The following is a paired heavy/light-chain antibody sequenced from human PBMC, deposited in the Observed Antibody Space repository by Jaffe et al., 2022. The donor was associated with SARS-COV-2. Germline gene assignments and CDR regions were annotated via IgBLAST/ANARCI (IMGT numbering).Heavy chain of an antibody. Sequence: QVQLQQWGAGLLKPSETLSLTCAVYGESFSGHYWTWIRQPPGRGLEWIGEINHYERTNYNPSLKSRVTISIDTSKNQFSLELTSVTAADTAVYYCARGFRISSGWSYLFDYWGQGTLVSVSS. CDR2: INHYERT. D-gene: IGHD6-19*01. J-gene: IGHJ4*02. CDR3: ARGFRISSGWSYLFDY. V-gene: IGHV4-34*01. CDR1: GESFSGHY.
Light chain of an antibody. V-gene: IGKV1-33*01. CDR3: QQFKSLPYT. Sequence: DIQMTQSPSSLSASVGDRVTITCRASQDITNYVNWYQQKLGKAPKLLIYDASDLGTGVPPRFSGSGSGTEFTFTISSLQPEDVATYYCQQFKSLPYTFGQGTKLGI. CDR2: DAS. CDR1: QDITNY. J-gene: IGKJ2*01.